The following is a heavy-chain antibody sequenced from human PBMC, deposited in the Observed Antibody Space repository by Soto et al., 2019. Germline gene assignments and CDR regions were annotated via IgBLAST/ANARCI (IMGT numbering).Heavy chain of an antibody. CDR1: GGTFSSYA. J-gene: IGHJ4*02. CDR2: IIPIFGTA. V-gene: IGHV1-69*12. Sequence: QVQLVQSGAEVKKPGSSVKVSCKASGGTFSSYAISWVRQAPGQGLEWMGGIIPIFGTANYAQKFQGRVTITADESTSTAYMELRSLRSEDTAVYYCARLAKVGGSSDPYYFDYWGQGTLVTVSS. CDR3: ARLAKVGGSSDPYYFDY. D-gene: IGHD1-26*01.